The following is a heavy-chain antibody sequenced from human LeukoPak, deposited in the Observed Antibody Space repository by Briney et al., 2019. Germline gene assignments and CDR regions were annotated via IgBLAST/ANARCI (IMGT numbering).Heavy chain of an antibody. CDR2: INPNSGGT. CDR3: ARGRVVVPAISKPHFDY. CDR1: GYTFTGYY. Sequence: ASVKVSCKASGYTFTGYYMHWVRQAPGQGLEWMGWINPNSGGTNYAQKFQGRVTMTRDTSISTAYMELSRLRSDDTAVYYCARGRVVVPAISKPHFDYWGQGTLVTVSS. D-gene: IGHD2-21*02. V-gene: IGHV1-2*02. J-gene: IGHJ4*02.